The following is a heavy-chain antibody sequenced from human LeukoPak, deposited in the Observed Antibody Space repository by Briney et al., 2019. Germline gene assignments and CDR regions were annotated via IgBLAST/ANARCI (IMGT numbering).Heavy chain of an antibody. CDR2: ISAYNGNT. V-gene: IGHV1-18*01. Sequence: ASVKVSCKASGYTFTSYGISWVRQAPGQGLEWMGWISAYNGNTKFAQKPQGRVTMTTDTSTSTTYMELRNLRSDDTAVYYCATPHELYGDLDYWGQGTLVTVSS. J-gene: IGHJ4*02. D-gene: IGHD4-17*01. CDR3: ATPHELYGDLDY. CDR1: GYTFTSYG.